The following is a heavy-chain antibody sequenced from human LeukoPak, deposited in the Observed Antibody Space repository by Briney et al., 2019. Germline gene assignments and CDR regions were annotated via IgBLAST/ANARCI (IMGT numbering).Heavy chain of an antibody. V-gene: IGHV3-30*02. D-gene: IGHD3-10*01. CDR1: GFTFSGYG. CDR2: IRYDGSNK. Sequence: GGSLRLSCAASGFTFSGYGMHWVRQAPGKGLEWVAFIRYDGSNKYYADSVKGRFTISRDNAKNSLYLQMNSLRAEDTAVYYCARDPYYYGSGSYDYWGQGTLVTVSS. CDR3: ARDPYYYGSGSYDY. J-gene: IGHJ4*02.